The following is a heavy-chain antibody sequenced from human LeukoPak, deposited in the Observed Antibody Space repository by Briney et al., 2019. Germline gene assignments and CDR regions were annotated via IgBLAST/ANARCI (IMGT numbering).Heavy chain of an antibody. J-gene: IGHJ4*02. V-gene: IGHV4-34*01. Sequence: SETLSLTCAVYGGSFSGYYWSWIRQPPGKGLEWIGEINHSGSTNYNPSLKSRVTISVDTSKNQFSLKLSSVTAADTAVYYCARGPDSKPTRYPDYWGQGTLVTVSS. CDR3: ARGPDSKPTRYPDY. CDR1: GGSFSGYY. D-gene: IGHD1-26*01. CDR2: INHSGST.